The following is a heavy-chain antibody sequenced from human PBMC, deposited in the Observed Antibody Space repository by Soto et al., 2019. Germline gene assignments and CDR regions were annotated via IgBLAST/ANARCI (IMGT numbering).Heavy chain of an antibody. J-gene: IGHJ6*02. Sequence: QVQLQESGPGLVKPSQTLSLTCTVSGGSISSGGYYWYWIRQHPGKGLEWIGYIYYSGTTYYNPYLKSRVTISVDTSRNLXSLKLSSVTAADTAVYYCAASCVACGGFNYYGMDVWGQGTTVTVSS. CDR2: IYYSGTT. D-gene: IGHD2-21*01. CDR1: GGSISSGGYY. CDR3: AASCVACGGFNYYGMDV. V-gene: IGHV4-31*03.